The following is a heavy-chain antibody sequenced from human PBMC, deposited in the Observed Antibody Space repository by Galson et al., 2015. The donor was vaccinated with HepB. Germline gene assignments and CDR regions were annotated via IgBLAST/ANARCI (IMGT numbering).Heavy chain of an antibody. Sequence: SLRLSCAASGFTFRIYGMSWVRQAPGKGLEWVSYISSSSSTIYYADSVKGRFTISRDNTKNSLYLRMNSLRAEDTAVYYCARRPRWELTYYYHYGMDVWGQGTLVTVSS. V-gene: IGHV3-48*04. CDR2: ISSSSSTI. CDR1: GFTFRIYG. J-gene: IGHJ6*02. D-gene: IGHD1-26*01. CDR3: ARRPRWELTYYYHYGMDV.